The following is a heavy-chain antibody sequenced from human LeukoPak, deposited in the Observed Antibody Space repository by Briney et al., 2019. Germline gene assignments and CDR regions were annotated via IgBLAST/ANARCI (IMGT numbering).Heavy chain of an antibody. CDR1: GFTFSSYW. D-gene: IGHD1-14*01. V-gene: IGHV3-74*01. CDR2: INSDGSST. J-gene: IGHJ6*03. Sequence: GGSLRLSCAASGFTFSSYWMHWVRQAPGKGLVWVSRINSDGSSTSYADSVKGRFTIPRDNAKNTLYLQMNSLRAEDTAVYYCARDPHSRHHPYYYMDVWGKGTTVTVSS. CDR3: ARDPHSRHHPYYYMDV.